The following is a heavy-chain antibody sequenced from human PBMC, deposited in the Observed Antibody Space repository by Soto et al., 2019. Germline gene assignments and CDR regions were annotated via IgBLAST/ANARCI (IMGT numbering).Heavy chain of an antibody. Sequence: QVQLVQSGAEVKKPGASVKVSCKASGYTFTSYGISWVRQAPGQGLEWLGWISAYNGNTNYAQKLQGRVNTTTDTTTSRVIKELRNLRSDDPAVYKSARDDSWSTEHSYPHPYYYYGRDVWGQGTPVTVSS. CDR2: ISAYNGNT. CDR1: GYTFTSYG. V-gene: IGHV1-18*01. J-gene: IGHJ6*02. D-gene: IGHD3-3*01. CDR3: ARDDSWSTEHSYPHPYYYYGRDV.